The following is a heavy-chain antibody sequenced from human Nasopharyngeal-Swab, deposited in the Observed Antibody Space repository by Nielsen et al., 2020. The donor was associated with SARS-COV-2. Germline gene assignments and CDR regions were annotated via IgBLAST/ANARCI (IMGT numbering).Heavy chain of an antibody. CDR2: IYSGGST. CDR1: GFTVSSNY. CDR3: ARHEGYTSSWD. V-gene: IGHV3-53*01. D-gene: IGHD6-13*01. Sequence: GESLKISCAASGFTVSSNYMSWVRQAPGKGLEWVSVIYSGGSTYYADSVKGRFTISRDNSKNTLYLQMNSLRAEDTAVYYCARHEGYTSSWDWGQGTLVTVSS. J-gene: IGHJ4*02.